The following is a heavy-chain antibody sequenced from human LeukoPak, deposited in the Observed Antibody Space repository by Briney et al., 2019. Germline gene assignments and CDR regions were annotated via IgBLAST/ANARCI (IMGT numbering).Heavy chain of an antibody. CDR2: IKPDGGEK. CDR3: ASHSSGWFV. D-gene: IGHD6-19*01. Sequence: PGGSLRLSCTTSGFTFNIYWMSWVRQAPGKGLEWVANIKPDGGEKYYVASVTGRFTISRDNAKNSLYLQMDSLRADDTAVYYCASHSSGWFVWGQGTLVTVSS. CDR1: GFTFNIYW. J-gene: IGHJ4*02. V-gene: IGHV3-7*01.